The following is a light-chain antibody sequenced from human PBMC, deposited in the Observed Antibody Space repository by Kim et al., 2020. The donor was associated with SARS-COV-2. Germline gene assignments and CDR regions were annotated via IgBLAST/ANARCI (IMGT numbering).Light chain of an antibody. J-gene: IGKJ2*01. CDR2: GAS. CDR1: LTVSSTY. V-gene: IGKV3-20*01. CDR3: QQYGSSPYT. Sequence: SPGARATLSCRTSLTVSSTYLAWYQQKPGQTPKLLIYGASTRATGIPDKFSGSGSGTHFTLTISRLEPEDSAVYYCQQYGSSPYTFGQGTKLEI.